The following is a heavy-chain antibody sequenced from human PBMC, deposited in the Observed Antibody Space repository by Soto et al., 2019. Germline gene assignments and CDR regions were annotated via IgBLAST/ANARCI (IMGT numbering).Heavy chain of an antibody. D-gene: IGHD7-27*01. V-gene: IGHV4-59*08. J-gene: IGHJ3*02. CDR1: GSSISSYY. CDR2: IYYSGST. Sequence: SETLSLTCTVSGSSISSYYWSWIRQPPGKGLEWIGYIYYSGSTNYNPSLKSRVTISVDTSKNQFSLKLSSVTAADTAVYYCARVWGYAFDIWGQGTMVTVSS. CDR3: ARVWGYAFDI.